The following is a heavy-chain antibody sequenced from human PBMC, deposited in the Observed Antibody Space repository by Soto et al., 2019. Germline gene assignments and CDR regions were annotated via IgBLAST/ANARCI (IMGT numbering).Heavy chain of an antibody. V-gene: IGHV4-31*03. CDR3: ARVQRVIVVVPAATIIDY. D-gene: IGHD2-2*01. Sequence: SETLSLTCTVSGGSISSGGYYWSWIRQHPGKGLEWIGYIYYSGSTYYNPSLKSRVTISVDTSKNQFSLKLSSVTAADTAVYYCARVQRVIVVVPAATIIDYWGQGTLVTVSS. CDR1: GGSISSGGYY. CDR2: IYYSGST. J-gene: IGHJ4*02.